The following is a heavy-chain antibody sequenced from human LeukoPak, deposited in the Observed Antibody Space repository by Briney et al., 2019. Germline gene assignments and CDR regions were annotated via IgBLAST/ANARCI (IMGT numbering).Heavy chain of an antibody. V-gene: IGHV3-23*01. J-gene: IGHJ3*02. CDR2: ITGPPSKT. CDR1: GFTFNSYA. CDR3: ARDVQSRVSGVAFDI. D-gene: IGHD3-16*01. Sequence: TGGSLRLSCAASGFTFNSYAMTWVRQAPGKGLEWVSTITGPPSKTSYADSVNGRFTISRDASKNTLLLQMNSLRAEDTALYYCARDVQSRVSGVAFDIWGRGTMVTVSS.